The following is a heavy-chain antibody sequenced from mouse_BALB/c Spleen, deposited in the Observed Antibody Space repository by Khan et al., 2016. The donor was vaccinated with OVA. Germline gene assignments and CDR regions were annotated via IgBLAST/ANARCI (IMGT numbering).Heavy chain of an antibody. CDR2: INPATGGT. D-gene: IGHD1-2*01. J-gene: IGHJ4*01. Sequence: VQLMQSGAELVRPGASVKLSCKASGYTFTDYGMHWVKQTPVHGLEWIGSINPATGGTAYNQNFKGKATLTADKSSSTAYMQLSSLTSEDSAVYYCTRTLQVYNYAMDCWGQGTAVTVSS. CDR3: TRTLQVYNYAMDC. CDR1: GYTFTDYG. V-gene: IGHV1-15*01.